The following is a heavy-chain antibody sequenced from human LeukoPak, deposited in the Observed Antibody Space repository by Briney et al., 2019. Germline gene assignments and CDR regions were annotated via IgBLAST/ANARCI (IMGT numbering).Heavy chain of an antibody. CDR3: AREDHYYGSGNIY. D-gene: IGHD3-10*01. CDR1: GFTVSSNY. Sequence: GGSLRLSCAASGFTVSSNYMSWVRQAPGKGLEWVSVIYSGGSTYYADSVKGRFTISRDNSKNTLYLQMNSLGAEDTAVYYCAREDHYYGSGNIYWSQGTLVTVSS. V-gene: IGHV3-53*01. J-gene: IGHJ4*02. CDR2: IYSGGST.